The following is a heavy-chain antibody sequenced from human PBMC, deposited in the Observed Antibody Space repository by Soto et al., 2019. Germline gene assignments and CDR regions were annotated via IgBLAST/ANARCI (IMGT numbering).Heavy chain of an antibody. J-gene: IGHJ5*02. V-gene: IGHV4-31*03. CDR3: ARSVFP. CDR2: IYYSGST. Sequence: QVQLQESGPGLVKPSQALSLTSTVSGGSISSGGYYWNWIRQHPGKGLEWIGYIYYSGSTYYNPSLKSRFSISVDTSKNHFSLKLTSVTAADTAVYYCARSVFPWGRGTLATVSS. CDR1: GGSISSGGYY.